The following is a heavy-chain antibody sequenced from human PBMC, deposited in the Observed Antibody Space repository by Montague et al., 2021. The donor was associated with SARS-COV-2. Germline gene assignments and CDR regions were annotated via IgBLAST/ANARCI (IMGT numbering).Heavy chain of an antibody. Sequence: IYASGFTPYHPSLTSRVTISFDTPKNQFSMRLSSVTAADTALYYCIRGLASVDSWGQGTLVTVSS. V-gene: IGHV4-61*02. J-gene: IGHJ5*01. CDR3: IRGLASVDS. CDR2: IYASGFT.